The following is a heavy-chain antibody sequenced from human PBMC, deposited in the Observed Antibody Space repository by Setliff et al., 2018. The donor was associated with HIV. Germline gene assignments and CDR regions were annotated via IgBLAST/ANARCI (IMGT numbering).Heavy chain of an antibody. CDR3: SNWNTTVDADS. V-gene: IGHV4-34*01. D-gene: IGHD1-1*01. CDR2: ITPTGDT. CDR1: GGPVSGHY. J-gene: IGHJ4*02. Sequence: SETLSLTCAVYGGPVSGHYWGWFRQPPGKGLEWIGEITPTGDTNYIPPLKSRVAMSLDTSKSQFSLKLRSVTAADTAVYYCSNWNTTVDADSWGQGTLVTVSS.